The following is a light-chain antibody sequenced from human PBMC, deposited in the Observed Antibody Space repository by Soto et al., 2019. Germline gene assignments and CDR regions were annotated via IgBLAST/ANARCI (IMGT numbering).Light chain of an antibody. Sequence: QSALTQPPSASGSLGQSVTISCTGSSSDVGAFDSVSWYQQHPHKAPQIIIYEVSKRPSGVPDRFSGSKSGNTASLTVSGLQADDEADYFCSSYAGRNNYVFGTGTK. CDR3: SSYAGRNNYV. J-gene: IGLJ1*01. CDR2: EVS. V-gene: IGLV2-8*01. CDR1: SSDVGAFDS.